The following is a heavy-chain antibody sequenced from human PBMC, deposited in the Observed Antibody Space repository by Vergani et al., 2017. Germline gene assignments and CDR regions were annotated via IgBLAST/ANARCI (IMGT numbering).Heavy chain of an antibody. CDR1: GGSFSGYY. J-gene: IGHJ4*02. V-gene: IGHV4-34*01. CDR2: INHSGST. CDR3: ARVTGDAAPYFDY. Sequence: QVQLQQWGAGLLKPSETLSLTCAVYGGSFSGYYWSWIRQPPGKGLGWIGEINHSGSTNYNPALKSRVTISVDTSKNQFSLKLSFMTATDAAVSYCARVTGDAAPYFDYWGQGTLVTVSS. D-gene: IGHD7-27*01.